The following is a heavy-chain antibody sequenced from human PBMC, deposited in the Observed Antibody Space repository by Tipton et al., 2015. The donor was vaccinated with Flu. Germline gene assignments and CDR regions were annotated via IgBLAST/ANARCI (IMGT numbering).Heavy chain of an antibody. CDR3: ARVGRGSYYFDY. J-gene: IGHJ4*02. D-gene: IGHD3-10*01. Sequence: SGPEVKKPGASVKVSCKASGYTFTAYHLHWVRRAPGQGLEWMGWINPDSGVTNYAQKFQGRVTMTRDTSISTAYMELSGLISDDTAVYFCARVGRGSYYFDYWGQGALVTVSS. V-gene: IGHV1-2*02. CDR2: INPDSGVT. CDR1: GYTFTAYH.